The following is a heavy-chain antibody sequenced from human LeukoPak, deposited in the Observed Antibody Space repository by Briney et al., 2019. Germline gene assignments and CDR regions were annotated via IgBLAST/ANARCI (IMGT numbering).Heavy chain of an antibody. D-gene: IGHD6-19*01. V-gene: IGHV1-2*02. J-gene: IGHJ4*02. Sequence: GASVKVSCKASGYTFTGYYMHWVRQAPGQGLEWMGWINPNSGGTNYAQKFQGRVTMTRDTSISTAYMELSRLRSDDTAVYYCAREIAVAGTAIDYWGQGTLVTVSS. CDR1: GYTFTGYY. CDR3: AREIAVAGTAIDY. CDR2: INPNSGGT.